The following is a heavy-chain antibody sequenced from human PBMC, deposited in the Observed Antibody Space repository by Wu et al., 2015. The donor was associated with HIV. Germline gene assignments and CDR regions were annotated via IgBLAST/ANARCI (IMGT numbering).Heavy chain of an antibody. J-gene: IGHJ6*02. D-gene: IGHD5-12*01. Sequence: QVQLVQSGAEVKKFGSSVKVSCKASGGTFSTYAVSWVRQAPGQGLEWMGRIIPILKTTYFAQKFQGRLTITTDELRTTAYMDLSGLRSEDTAVYYCAINTDSVATSLYSLGVWGQGTVVTVSS. CDR1: GGTFSTYA. CDR2: IIPILKTT. CDR3: AINTDSVATSLYSLGV. V-gene: IGHV1-69*11.